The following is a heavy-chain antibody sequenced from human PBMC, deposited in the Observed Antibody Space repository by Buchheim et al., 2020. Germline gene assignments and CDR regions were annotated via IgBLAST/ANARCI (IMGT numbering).Heavy chain of an antibody. Sequence: EVQLVESGGGLVQPGGSLRLSCAASGLTVSTNYMTWVRQAPGKGLEWVSVIHSGGATFYADSVRGRFAVSRDISKNTVYLQMNSLRAEDTAVYYCARGIASSTWSVGQFFDYWGQGTL. CDR3: ARGIASSTWSVGQFFDY. D-gene: IGHD6-13*01. J-gene: IGHJ4*02. V-gene: IGHV3-66*01. CDR2: IHSGGAT. CDR1: GLTVSTNY.